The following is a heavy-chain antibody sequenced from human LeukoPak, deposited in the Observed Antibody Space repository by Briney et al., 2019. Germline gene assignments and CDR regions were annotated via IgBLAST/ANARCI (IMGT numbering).Heavy chain of an antibody. Sequence: GGSLRLSCAASGFTFSSYAMSWVRQAPRKGLEWVSAISGSGGSTYYADSVKGRFTISRDNSKNTLYLQMNSLRAEDTAVYYCAKDLSHDYYDSSGYYYGTLGYWGQGTLVTVSS. CDR1: GFTFSSYA. V-gene: IGHV3-23*01. D-gene: IGHD3-22*01. CDR2: ISGSGGST. CDR3: AKDLSHDYYDSSGYYYGTLGY. J-gene: IGHJ4*02.